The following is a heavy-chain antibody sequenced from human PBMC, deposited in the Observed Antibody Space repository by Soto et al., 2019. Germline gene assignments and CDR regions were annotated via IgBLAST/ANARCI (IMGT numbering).Heavy chain of an antibody. CDR1: GFIFENFG. J-gene: IGHJ5*02. CDR3: AKNQGVELVPLATVDWFDP. Sequence: AGGSLRLSCAASGFIFENFGMSWVRQAPGKGLEWISSISGSGFKKYYADSVKGRFTISRDNSKSTVYLELNNLSAEDTVVYHCAKNQGVELVPLATVDWFDPWGQGSVVTVSS. V-gene: IGHV3-23*01. CDR2: ISGSGFKK. D-gene: IGHD1-26*01.